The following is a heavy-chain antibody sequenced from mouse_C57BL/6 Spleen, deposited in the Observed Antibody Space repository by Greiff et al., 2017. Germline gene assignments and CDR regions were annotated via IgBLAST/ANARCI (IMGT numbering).Heavy chain of an antibody. CDR2: FHPYNDDT. V-gene: IGHV1-47*01. CDR1: GYTFTTYS. D-gene: IGHD2-3*01. J-gene: IGHJ3*01. Sequence: QVQLKESGAELVKPGASVTMSCKASGYTFTTYSIAWMKQNHGKSLEWIGNFHPYNDDTKYNEKFKGKATLTVEKSSSTDYLALSRLTSDDSAVYDCAMYDGDEGWFAYWGQGTLVTVSA. CDR3: AMYDGDEGWFAY.